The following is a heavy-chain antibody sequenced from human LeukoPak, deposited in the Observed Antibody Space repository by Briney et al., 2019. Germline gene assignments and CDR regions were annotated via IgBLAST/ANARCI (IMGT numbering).Heavy chain of an antibody. V-gene: IGHV1-2*02. CDR3: SRAADVVLVPPSDD. J-gene: IGHJ4*02. CDR2: INPNSGDT. D-gene: IGHD2-8*02. CDR1: GYTFIGYF. Sequence: GASVKVSCKASGYTFIGYFMHWVRQAPGQGLEWMGWINPNSGDTNYAQQFKGRVTMTRDTSISAAYMELSSLRFDGTAVYYCSRAADVVLVPPSDDWGQGALVTVSS.